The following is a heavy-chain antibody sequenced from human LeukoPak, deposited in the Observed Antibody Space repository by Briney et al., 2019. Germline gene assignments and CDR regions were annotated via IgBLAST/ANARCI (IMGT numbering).Heavy chain of an antibody. CDR1: GFTFSRYA. CDR2: ISSNGGST. CDR3: ARDFGLTGKVDY. Sequence: GGALRLSCAASGFTFSRYAMHWVRRAPGNGLESVSAISSNGGSTYYANSVKGRFTISRDNSKNTLYLQMGSLRAEDLAVYYCARDFGLTGKVDYWGQGTLVTVSS. D-gene: IGHD1-20*01. J-gene: IGHJ4*02. V-gene: IGHV3-64*01.